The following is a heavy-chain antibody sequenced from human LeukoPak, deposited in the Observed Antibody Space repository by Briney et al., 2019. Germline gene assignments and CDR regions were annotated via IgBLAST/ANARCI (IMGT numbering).Heavy chain of an antibody. D-gene: IGHD3-22*01. CDR1: GGSISSSNYY. J-gene: IGHJ4*02. CDR2: IKQDGCEK. CDR3: ARIITMMVVAPFDY. V-gene: IGHV3-7*01. Sequence: PSETLSLTCTVSGGSISSSNYYWGWIRQPPGKGLEWVANIKQDGCEKHYVDSVKGRFTISRDNAKNLLYLQMNSLRAEDTAVYYGARIITMMVVAPFDYWGQGTLVTVSS.